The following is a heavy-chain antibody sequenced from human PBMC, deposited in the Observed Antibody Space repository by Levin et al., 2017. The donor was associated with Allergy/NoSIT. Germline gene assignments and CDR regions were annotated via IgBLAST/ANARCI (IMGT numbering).Heavy chain of an antibody. CDR1: GFTFSSYG. D-gene: IGHD2-2*01. V-gene: IGHV3-30*18. CDR3: ANLVVPAGSGWPTGAFDI. J-gene: IGHJ3*02. Sequence: GGSLRLSCAASGFTFSSYGMHWVRQAPGKGLEWVAVISYDGSNKYYADSVKGRFTISRDNSKNTLYLQMNSLRAEDTAVYYCANLVVPAGSGWPTGAFDIWGQGTMVTVSS. CDR2: ISYDGSNK.